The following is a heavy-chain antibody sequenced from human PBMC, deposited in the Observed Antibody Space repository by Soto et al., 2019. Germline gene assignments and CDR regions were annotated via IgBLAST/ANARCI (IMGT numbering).Heavy chain of an antibody. J-gene: IGHJ4*02. V-gene: IGHV3-74*01. CDR2: INYDGSDT. Sequence: EVQLVESGGGLVQPGGSLRLSCAASGFTFSNHWMHWVRQVPGKGLVGVSRINYDGSDTSHADSVEGRFTISRDNAKNTLYLQMNRLRAEDTAVYYCARNKWGIDYWGQGTLVTVSS. D-gene: IGHD7-27*01. CDR1: GFTFSNHW. CDR3: ARNKWGIDY.